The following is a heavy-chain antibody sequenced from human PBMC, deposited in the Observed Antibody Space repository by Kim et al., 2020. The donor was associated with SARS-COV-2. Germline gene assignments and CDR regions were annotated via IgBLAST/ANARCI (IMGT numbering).Heavy chain of an antibody. Sequence: FADSVKGRFTISRDNSKNTLYLQMNSLRAEDTAVYYCAKGRNAWISYGVDVWGQGTTVTVSS. V-gene: IGHV3-30*02. D-gene: IGHD1-1*01. J-gene: IGHJ6*02. CDR3: AKGRNAWISYGVDV.